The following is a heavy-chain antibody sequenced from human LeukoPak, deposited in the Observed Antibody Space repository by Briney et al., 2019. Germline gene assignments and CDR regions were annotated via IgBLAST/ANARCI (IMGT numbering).Heavy chain of an antibody. D-gene: IGHD6-6*01. CDR2: ISGSGSST. V-gene: IGHV3-23*01. CDR3: AKILQSSSSSGGRYFDY. Sequence: RTGGSLRLSCAASGFTFSSYAMSWVRQAPGKGLEWVSAISGSGSSTYYADSVKGRFTISRDNSKNTLYLQMNSLRAEDTAVYYCAKILQSSSSSGGRYFDYWGQGTLVTVSS. J-gene: IGHJ4*02. CDR1: GFTFSSYA.